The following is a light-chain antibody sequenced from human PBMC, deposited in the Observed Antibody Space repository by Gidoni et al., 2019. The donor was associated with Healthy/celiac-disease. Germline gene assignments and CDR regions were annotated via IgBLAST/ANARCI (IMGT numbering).Light chain of an antibody. CDR3: QQRSNWPPGWT. Sequence: EIVLTQSPATLSLSPGERATLSCRASQRVSSYLAWYQQKPGQAPRLLIYDASNRATGIPARFSGSGSGTDCTLNISSLEPEDLAVYYCQQRSNWPPGWTFGQGTKVEIK. CDR2: DAS. J-gene: IGKJ1*01. V-gene: IGKV3-11*01. CDR1: QRVSSY.